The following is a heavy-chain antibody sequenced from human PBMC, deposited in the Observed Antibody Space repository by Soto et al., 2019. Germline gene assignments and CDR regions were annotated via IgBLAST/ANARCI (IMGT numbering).Heavy chain of an antibody. Sequence: ASVKVSCKASGYTFTSYGISWVRQAPGQGLEWMGWISAYNGNTNYAQKLQGRVTMTTDTSTSTAYMEQRSLRSDDTAVYYCARVITIAVAGGTSAFDIWGQGTMVTVSS. CDR3: ARVITIAVAGGTSAFDI. CDR1: GYTFTSYG. J-gene: IGHJ3*02. CDR2: ISAYNGNT. D-gene: IGHD6-19*01. V-gene: IGHV1-18*01.